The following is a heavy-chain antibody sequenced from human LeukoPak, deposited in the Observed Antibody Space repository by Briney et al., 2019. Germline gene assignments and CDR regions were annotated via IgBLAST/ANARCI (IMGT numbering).Heavy chain of an antibody. V-gene: IGHV3-11*04. J-gene: IGHJ4*02. CDR3: ARIGRYSSGRFYFDY. D-gene: IGHD6-19*01. CDR1: GFTFSDYY. CDR2: ISSSGGTI. Sequence: GGSLRLSCAASGFTFSDYYMSWIRRAPEKGLEWVSYISSSGGTIYYADSVKGRFTISRDNAKNSLYLQMNSLRAEDTAVYYCARIGRYSSGRFYFDYWGQGTLVTVSS.